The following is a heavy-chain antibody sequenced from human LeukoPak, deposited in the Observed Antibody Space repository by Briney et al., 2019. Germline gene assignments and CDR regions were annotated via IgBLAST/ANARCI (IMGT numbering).Heavy chain of an antibody. CDR1: GFSFSSFA. J-gene: IGHJ4*02. CDR3: AKRITATTGFYFDS. Sequence: GGSLRLSCVGSGFSFSSFAMSWVRQGPGRGLELVSTISGGGRLTYYADSVKGWFTISRDDSKNMQFLEMSSLRPEDTAVYFCAKRITATTGFYFDSWGQGALVTVSA. CDR2: ISGGGRLT. D-gene: IGHD1-26*01. V-gene: IGHV3-23*01.